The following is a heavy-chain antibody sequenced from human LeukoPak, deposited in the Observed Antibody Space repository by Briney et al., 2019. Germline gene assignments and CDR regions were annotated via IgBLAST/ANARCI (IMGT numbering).Heavy chain of an antibody. CDR1: GGSISSYY. J-gene: IGHJ4*02. V-gene: IGHV4-59*01. Sequence: KPSETLSLTCTVSGGSISSYYWSWIRQPPGKGLEWIGYINYSGSTNYNPSLKSRVTISVDTSKDQFSLKLSSVAAADTAVYYCARGGKGYSYAYFDYWGQGPLVTVSS. D-gene: IGHD5-18*01. CDR3: ARGGKGYSYAYFDY. CDR2: INYSGST.